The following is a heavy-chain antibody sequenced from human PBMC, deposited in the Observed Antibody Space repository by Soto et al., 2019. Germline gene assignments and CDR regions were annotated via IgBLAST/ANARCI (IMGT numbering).Heavy chain of an antibody. CDR2: INQGGSA. CDR3: ARTDIVTTNCFDP. Sequence: QVHLQQWGAGLLKPSETLSLTCAVYGESFIGYYWTWIRQPPGKGLEWIGEINQGGSANYNPSLNSRVTVSVDTSNNQFSLKLSSVTAADTSVYYCARTDIVTTNCFDPWGQGTLVTVSS. V-gene: IGHV4-34*02. D-gene: IGHD5-12*01. J-gene: IGHJ5*02. CDR1: GESFIGYY.